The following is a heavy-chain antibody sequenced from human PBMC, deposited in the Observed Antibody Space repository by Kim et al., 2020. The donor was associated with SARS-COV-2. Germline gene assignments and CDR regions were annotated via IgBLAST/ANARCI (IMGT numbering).Heavy chain of an antibody. CDR1: GYTFTSYY. CDR3: ARDSDYDSSGYWGRHPFDY. D-gene: IGHD3-22*01. CDR2: INPSGGST. J-gene: IGHJ4*02. Sequence: ASVKVSCKASGYTFTSYYMHWVRQAPGQGLEWMGIINPSGGSTSYAQKFQGRVTMTRDTSTSTVYMELSSLRSEDTAVYYCARDSDYDSSGYWGRHPFDYRGQGTLVTVSS. V-gene: IGHV1-46*01.